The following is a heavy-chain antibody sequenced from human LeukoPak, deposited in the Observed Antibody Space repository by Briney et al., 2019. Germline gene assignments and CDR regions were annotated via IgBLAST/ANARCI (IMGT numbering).Heavy chain of an antibody. D-gene: IGHD7-27*01. Sequence: GGSLRLSCVASGFTFSRDSMNWVRQAPGKGLEWVSSIGGTGTSIYYADSVKGRFTISRDIAKNSLYLQMSSLRAEDTAIYYCARELPGEAFDVWGQGTMVTVSS. J-gene: IGHJ3*01. V-gene: IGHV3-21*01. CDR3: ARELPGEAFDV. CDR1: GFTFSRDS. CDR2: IGGTGTSI.